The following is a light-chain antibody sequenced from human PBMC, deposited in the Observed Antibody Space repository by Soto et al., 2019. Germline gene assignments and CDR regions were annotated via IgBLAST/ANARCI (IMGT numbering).Light chain of an antibody. CDR1: QSVSNN. V-gene: IGKV3D-15*01. Sequence: EIVLPQSPGTLSLSPGERATLSCRASQSVSNNYLAWYQQKPGQAPRLLIYGASNRATGIPDRFSGSGSGTEFTLTISSLQSEDFAVYYCQEYIQWPPGMFGPWTKVDI. CDR3: QEYIQWPPGM. CDR2: GAS. J-gene: IGKJ1*01.